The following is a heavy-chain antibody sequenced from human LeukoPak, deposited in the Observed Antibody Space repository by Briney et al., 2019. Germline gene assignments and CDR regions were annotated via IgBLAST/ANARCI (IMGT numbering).Heavy chain of an antibody. CDR2: INTDGDYT. Sequence: GGSLRLSCAASGFSFGNYWMHWVRQAPGKGLMWISRINTDGDYTDYADSVRGRFTISRDNARNTLDLQMKSLRAEDTAVYYCVRRQWLDHSDRWGQGTLVIVSS. D-gene: IGHD6-19*01. CDR3: VRRQWLDHSDR. CDR1: GFSFGNYW. V-gene: IGHV3-74*01. J-gene: IGHJ5*02.